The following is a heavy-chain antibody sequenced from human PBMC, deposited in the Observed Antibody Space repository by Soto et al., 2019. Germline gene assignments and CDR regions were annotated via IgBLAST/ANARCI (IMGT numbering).Heavy chain of an antibody. Sequence: GGSLRLSCAASGFTFNSFTMHWVRQAPGKGLEWVAVISYDGSNKYYADSVKDRFTISRDNSKKTLYLQMNSLRADDTAVYYCVAGQYFFDYCGQGTLVTVSS. D-gene: IGHD6-19*01. V-gene: IGHV3-30*04. CDR1: GFTFNSFT. CDR3: VAGQYFFDY. CDR2: ISYDGSNK. J-gene: IGHJ4*02.